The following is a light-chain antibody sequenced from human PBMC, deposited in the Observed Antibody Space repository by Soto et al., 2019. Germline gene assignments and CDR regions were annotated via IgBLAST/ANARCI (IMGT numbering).Light chain of an antibody. CDR2: GAT. J-gene: IGLJ1*01. Sequence: QSALTQPASVSASPGQSITIPCTGSSSDVGSYDFVSWYQQHPGKAPKLMIYGATKRPSGVSNRFSGSKSGNTASLTISGLQGEDEADYYCCSYAGHSTYVFGTGTKVTVL. CDR1: SSDVGSYDF. CDR3: CSYAGHSTYV. V-gene: IGLV2-23*01.